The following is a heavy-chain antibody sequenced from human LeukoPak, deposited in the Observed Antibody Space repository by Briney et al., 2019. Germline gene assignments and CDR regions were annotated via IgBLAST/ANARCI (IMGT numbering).Heavy chain of an antibody. CDR2: INPSGGST. V-gene: IGHV1-46*01. Sequence: PGRSLRLSCAASGFTFTSYYMHWVRQAPGQGLEWMGIINPSGGSTSYAQKLQGRVTMTRDTSTSTVYMELSSLRSEDTAVYYCAVPKRPDDSPYYYYGMDVWGQGTTVTVSS. D-gene: IGHD1-14*01. CDR3: AVPKRPDDSPYYYYGMDV. J-gene: IGHJ6*02. CDR1: GFTFTSYY.